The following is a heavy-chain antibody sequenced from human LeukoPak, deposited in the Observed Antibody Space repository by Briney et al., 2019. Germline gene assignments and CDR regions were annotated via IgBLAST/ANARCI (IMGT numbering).Heavy chain of an antibody. J-gene: IGHJ4*02. CDR1: GFTFSSYW. Sequence: GGSLRLSCAASGFTFSSYWMSWVRQAPGKGLEWVANIKQDGSEEYYVDSVKGRFTISRDNAKNSLYLQMNSLRAEDTAVYYCARDFVSPRYYYGSGSYFFDYWGQGTLVTVSS. V-gene: IGHV3-7*01. D-gene: IGHD3-10*01. CDR2: IKQDGSEE. CDR3: ARDFVSPRYYYGSGSYFFDY.